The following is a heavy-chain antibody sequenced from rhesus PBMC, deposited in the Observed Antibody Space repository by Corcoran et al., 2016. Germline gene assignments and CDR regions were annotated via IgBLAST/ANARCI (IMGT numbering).Heavy chain of an antibody. CDR2: ISNGGSST. J-gene: IGHJ4*01. Sequence: EVQLVESGGGLAKPGGSLRLSCAASGFSFSDYYMDGVRQTSGKGLGWVSRISNGGSSTWYGDSVKGRFTISRENAKNTLYLQMDGLRTEDTAVYYCARHSSGYTWGQGVLVTVSS. V-gene: IGHV3-178*01. CDR1: GFSFSDYY. CDR3: ARHSSGYT. D-gene: IGHD6-31*01.